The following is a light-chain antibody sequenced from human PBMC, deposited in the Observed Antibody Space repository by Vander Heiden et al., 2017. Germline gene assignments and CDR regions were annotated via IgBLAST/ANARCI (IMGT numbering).Light chain of an antibody. CDR3: CSDAGSYTHV. V-gene: IGLV2-11*01. CDR1: SSDVGGYNY. Sequence: QSALTQPRSVSGSPGQSVTLSCTVTSSDVGGYNYVSWYQQHPGKAPKFLIYDVNKRPSGVPDRFSGSKSGNTASLTISGLQAEDEADYYCCSDAGSYTHVFGSGTKVTVL. CDR2: DVN. J-gene: IGLJ1*01.